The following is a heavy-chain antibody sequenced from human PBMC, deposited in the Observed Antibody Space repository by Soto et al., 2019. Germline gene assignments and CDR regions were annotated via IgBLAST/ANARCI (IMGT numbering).Heavy chain of an antibody. CDR1: GYTFTSYG. V-gene: IGHV1-18*01. CDR2: ISAYNGNT. Sequence: ASVKVSCKASGYTFTSYGISWVRQDPGQGLEWMGWISAYNGNTNYAQKLQGRVTMTTDTSTSTAYMELRSLRSDDTAVYYCARDLRPIAVAAPKGPGEAFDIWGQGTMVTVSS. J-gene: IGHJ3*02. D-gene: IGHD6-19*01. CDR3: ARDLRPIAVAAPKGPGEAFDI.